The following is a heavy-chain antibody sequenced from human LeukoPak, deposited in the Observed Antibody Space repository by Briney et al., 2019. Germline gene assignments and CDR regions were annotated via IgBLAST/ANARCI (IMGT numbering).Heavy chain of an antibody. V-gene: IGHV4-34*01. CDR3: ARGVTGTTGVWFDP. CDR1: GGSFSGYY. Sequence: SETQSLTCAVYGGSFSGYYWSWIRQPPGKGLEWIGEINHSGSTNYNPSLKSRVIISVDTSKNQFSLKLSSVTAADTAVYYCARGVTGTTGVWFDPWGQGTLVTVSS. J-gene: IGHJ5*02. CDR2: INHSGST. D-gene: IGHD1-7*01.